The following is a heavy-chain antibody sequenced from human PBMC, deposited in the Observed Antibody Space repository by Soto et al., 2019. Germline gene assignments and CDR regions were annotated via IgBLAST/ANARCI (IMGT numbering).Heavy chain of an antibody. CDR2: ISAYNGNT. D-gene: IGHD2-15*01. J-gene: IGHJ6*02. CDR1: GYTFTSYG. V-gene: IGHV1-18*01. Sequence: QVQLVQSGAEVKKPGASVKVSCKASGYTFTSYGISWVRQAPGQGLEWMGWISAYNGNTNYAQKLQGRVTMTTDTSTSTAYMERRSLRSDDTAVYYCARVDCSGGSSCSYVDYGMDVWGQGTTVTVSS. CDR3: ARVDCSGGSSCSYVDYGMDV.